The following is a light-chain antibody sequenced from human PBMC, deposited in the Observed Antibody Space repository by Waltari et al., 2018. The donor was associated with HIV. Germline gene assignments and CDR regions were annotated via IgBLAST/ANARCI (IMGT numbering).Light chain of an antibody. Sequence: EILLTQYPCPLSLSPRERATPSCRTSQSISTNYLAWYQQKPGQAPRLLIYGAASRATGIPDRFSGSGSGTDFTLTISRLEPEDFAVYYCHQYGSSPSLTFGGGTKVEIK. V-gene: IGKV3-20*01. CDR2: GAA. CDR3: HQYGSSPSLT. J-gene: IGKJ4*01. CDR1: QSISTNY.